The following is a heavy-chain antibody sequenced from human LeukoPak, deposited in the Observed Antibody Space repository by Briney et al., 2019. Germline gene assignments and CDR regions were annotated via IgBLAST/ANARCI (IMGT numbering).Heavy chain of an antibody. V-gene: IGHV1-2*06. CDR2: INPNSGGT. J-gene: IGHJ4*02. CDR1: GYTFTGYY. CDR3: ARGGIAAAGTERAGAASFDY. Sequence: GASVKVSCKASGYTFTGYYMHWVRQAPGQGLEWMGRINPNSGGTNYAQKFQGRVTMTRDTSISTAYMELSRLRSDDTAVYYCARGGIAAAGTERAGAASFDYWGQGTLVTVSS. D-gene: IGHD6-13*01.